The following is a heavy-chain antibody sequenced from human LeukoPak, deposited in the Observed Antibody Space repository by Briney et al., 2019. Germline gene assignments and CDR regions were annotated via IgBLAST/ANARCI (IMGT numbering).Heavy chain of an antibody. CDR1: GFTFSSYA. CDR2: IRSDGSNK. Sequence: PGGSLRLSCAASGFTFSSYAMHWVRQAPGKGLEGVAFIRSDGSNKSYADSVKGRFTISRDNSKNTLYLQMNSLRTEDTAVYYCARDPAGSAGYPYYFDYWGQGTLVTVSS. CDR3: ARDPAGSAGYPYYFDY. D-gene: IGHD3-9*01. J-gene: IGHJ4*02. V-gene: IGHV3-30*02.